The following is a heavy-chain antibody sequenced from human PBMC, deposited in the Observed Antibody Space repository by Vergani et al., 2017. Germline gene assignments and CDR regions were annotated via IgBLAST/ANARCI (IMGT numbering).Heavy chain of an antibody. CDR2: VLFDGSNE. J-gene: IGHJ6*03. CDR1: GFTFNRYG. CDR3: ARRIAARPPPYYYYYYYMDV. D-gene: IGHD6-6*01. Sequence: QVQLVQSGGGVVQPGGSLRLSCVASGFTFNRYGMQWVRQAPGKGLEWVAYVLFDGSNEYYADSVKGRFIVSRDNSNDALYLQMNSLRTDDTAVYYCARRIAARPPPYYYYYYYMDVWGKGTTVTVSS. V-gene: IGHV3-30*02.